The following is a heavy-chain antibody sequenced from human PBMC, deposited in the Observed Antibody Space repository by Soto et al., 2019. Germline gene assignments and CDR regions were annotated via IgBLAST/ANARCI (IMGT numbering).Heavy chain of an antibody. V-gene: IGHV3-23*01. CDR2: LSGGGTTT. CDR1: GFTFSSYA. D-gene: IGHD3-10*01. Sequence: EVQLLESGGGLGQPGGSLRLSCAASGFTFSSYAMSWVRQAPGKGLEWVSALSGGGTTTYYADSVKGRFTISRDNSKKTLYLQVNSLRAEDTAIYYCAKDEGGDGSGPFHYWGQGTLVTVSS. J-gene: IGHJ4*02. CDR3: AKDEGGDGSGPFHY.